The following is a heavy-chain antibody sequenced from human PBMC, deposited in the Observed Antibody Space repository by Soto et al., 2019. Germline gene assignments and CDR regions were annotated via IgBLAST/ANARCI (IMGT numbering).Heavy chain of an antibody. V-gene: IGHV3-48*01. CDR1: GFTFSSYS. CDR2: ISSSSSTI. Sequence: GGSLRLSCAASGFTFSSYSMNWVRQAPGKGLEWVSYISSSSSTIYYADSVKGRFTISRDNAKNSLYLQMNSLRAEDTAVYYCARDKKTGYSYGNFDYWGQGTLVTVSS. CDR3: ARDKKTGYSYGNFDY. D-gene: IGHD5-18*01. J-gene: IGHJ4*02.